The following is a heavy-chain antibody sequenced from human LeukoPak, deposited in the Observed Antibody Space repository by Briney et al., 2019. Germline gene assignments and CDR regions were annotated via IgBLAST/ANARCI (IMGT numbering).Heavy chain of an antibody. D-gene: IGHD6-13*01. V-gene: IGHV3-23*01. Sequence: PGGCLRLSCAASGFTFSSYAMSCVRQAPGKGRGWVSAISGSGGSTYYADSVKGRFTISRDNSKNTLYLEMNSLRAEDTAVYYCAKGQIAAAGTGAFDIWGQGTMVTVSS. CDR2: ISGSGGST. CDR3: AKGQIAAAGTGAFDI. CDR1: GFTFSSYA. J-gene: IGHJ3*02.